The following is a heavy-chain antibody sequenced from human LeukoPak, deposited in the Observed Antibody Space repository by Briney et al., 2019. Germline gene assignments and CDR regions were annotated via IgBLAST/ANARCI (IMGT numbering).Heavy chain of an antibody. CDR3: AGGYGGRYWAFDI. CDR1: EFTVTTNY. J-gene: IGHJ3*02. Sequence: GGSLRLSCTAPEFTVTTNYLSWVRQAPGKGLKWVSITYSGGNSNSADSVKGRFTITRDDSKNTLYLQMNSLRPEDTAIYYCAGGYGGRYWAFDIWGQGTMVTVFS. CDR2: TYSGGNS. V-gene: IGHV3-66*01. D-gene: IGHD1-26*01.